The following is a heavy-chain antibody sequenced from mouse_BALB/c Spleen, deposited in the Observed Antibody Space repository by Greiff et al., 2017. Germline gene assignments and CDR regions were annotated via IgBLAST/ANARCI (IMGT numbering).Heavy chain of an antibody. CDR2: ISYDGSN. J-gene: IGHJ4*01. CDR1: GYSITSGYY. V-gene: IGHV3-6*02. D-gene: IGHD2-2*01. Sequence: EVKLMESGPGLVKPSQSLSLTCSVTGYSITSGYYWNWIRQFPGNKLEWMGYISYDGSNNYNPSLKNRISITRDTSKNQFFLKLNSVTTEDTATYYCARGGLRRGLSYAMDYWGQGTSVTVSS. CDR3: ARGGLRRGLSYAMDY.